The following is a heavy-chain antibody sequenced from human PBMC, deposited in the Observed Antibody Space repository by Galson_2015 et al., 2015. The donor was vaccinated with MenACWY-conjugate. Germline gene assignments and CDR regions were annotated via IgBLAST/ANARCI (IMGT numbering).Heavy chain of an antibody. V-gene: IGHV4-39*01. CDR2: INYSGST. D-gene: IGHD1-26*01. Sequence: ETLSLACTVSGGSISNANYYWGWIRQPPGKGLEWIGSINYSGSTYYNPSLKSRVTMSLDASKNQLSLNLGSVTAADTAVYYCARRSYYSGSYTGWFDSWGQGTLVTVSS. CDR3: ARRSYYSGSYTGWFDS. J-gene: IGHJ5*01. CDR1: GGSISNANYY.